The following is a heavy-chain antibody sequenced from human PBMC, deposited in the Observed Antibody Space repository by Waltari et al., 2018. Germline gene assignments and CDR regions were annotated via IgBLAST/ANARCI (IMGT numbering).Heavy chain of an antibody. J-gene: IGHJ6*03. V-gene: IGHV4-39*07. CDR1: GGSISSSSYY. CDR2: IYYSGST. CDR3: ARRINYYYYMDV. Sequence: QLQLQESGTGLVKPSETLSLTCTVPGGSISSSSYYWGWTSQPPGKGLEWIGSIYYSGSTYYNPSLKSRVTISVDTSKNQFSLKLSSVTAADTAVYYCARRINYYYYMDVWGKGTTVTVSS.